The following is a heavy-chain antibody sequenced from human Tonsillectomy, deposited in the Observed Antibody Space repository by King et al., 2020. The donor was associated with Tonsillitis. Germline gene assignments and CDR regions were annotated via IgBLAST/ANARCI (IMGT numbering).Heavy chain of an antibody. D-gene: IGHD3-3*01. CDR1: GFSFSTYD. Sequence: VQLVESGGGVVQPGGSLKLSCAASGFSFSTYDMDWVRQAPGKGLEWVEFIRYDGSNKYYADSVKGRFTISRDNVKNTVYLEMNRLTAEDTSVYYCAKKWGNYDFWSGYNSWGQGTLVTVSS. J-gene: IGHJ4*02. CDR3: AKKWGNYDFWSGYNS. CDR2: IRYDGSNK. V-gene: IGHV3-30*02.